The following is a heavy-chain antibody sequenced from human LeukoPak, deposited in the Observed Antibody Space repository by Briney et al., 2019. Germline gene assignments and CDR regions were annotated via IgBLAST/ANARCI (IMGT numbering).Heavy chain of an antibody. CDR3: ARDSSRVAAADFLYYFDY. CDR2: ISYDGTNK. Sequence: PGGSLRLSCAASGFTFSSYAMHWVRQAPGKGLEWVAVISYDGTNKYYADSVKGRFTISRGNSKNTLYLQMNTLRAEDTAVYYCARDSSRVAAADFLYYFDYWGQGTLVTVSS. CDR1: GFTFSSYA. V-gene: IGHV3-30*04. D-gene: IGHD6-13*01. J-gene: IGHJ4*02.